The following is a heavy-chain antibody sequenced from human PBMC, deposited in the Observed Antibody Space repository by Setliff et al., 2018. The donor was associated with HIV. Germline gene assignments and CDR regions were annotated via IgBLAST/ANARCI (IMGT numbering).Heavy chain of an antibody. CDR3: ARGSQRWLQSDSRYYFDY. Sequence: SSETLSLTCAVYGGSFSGYFWSWIRQPPGKGLEWIGSIYHSGSTYYNPSLKSRVTISVDTSKNQFSLKLSSVTAADTAVYYCARGSQRWLQSDSRYYFDYWGQGTLVTVSS. V-gene: IGHV4-34*01. CDR2: IYHSGST. J-gene: IGHJ4*02. D-gene: IGHD5-12*01. CDR1: GGSFSGYF.